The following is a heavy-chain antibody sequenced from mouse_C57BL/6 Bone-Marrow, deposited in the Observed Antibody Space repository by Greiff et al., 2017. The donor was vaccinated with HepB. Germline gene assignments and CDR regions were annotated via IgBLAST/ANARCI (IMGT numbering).Heavy chain of an antibody. CDR3: TTSVVRWGLDWYFDV. D-gene: IGHD1-1*01. CDR1: GFNIKDDY. V-gene: IGHV14-4*01. Sequence: EVKLMESGAELVRPGASVKLSCTASGFNIKDDYMHWVKQRPEQGLEWIGWIDPENGDTEYASKFQGKATITADTSSNTAYRQLSSLTSGDTAVYYGTTSVVRWGLDWYFDVWGTGTTVTVSS. CDR2: IDPENGDT. J-gene: IGHJ1*03.